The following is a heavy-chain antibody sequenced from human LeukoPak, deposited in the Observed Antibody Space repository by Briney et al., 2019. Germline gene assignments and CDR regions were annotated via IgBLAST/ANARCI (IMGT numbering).Heavy chain of an antibody. CDR3: ARSQNWYFDS. CDR1: GGSISGYY. D-gene: IGHD1-1*01. V-gene: IGHV4-59*01. J-gene: IGHJ4*02. Sequence: SETLSLTCTVSGGSISGYYWNWIRQHPGKGLEWIGYIYYTGSTDHSPSLQSRVTISLDTSMNLFSLRLTSVTAVDTAVYYCARSQNWYFDSWGQGTLVSVSS. CDR2: IYYTGST.